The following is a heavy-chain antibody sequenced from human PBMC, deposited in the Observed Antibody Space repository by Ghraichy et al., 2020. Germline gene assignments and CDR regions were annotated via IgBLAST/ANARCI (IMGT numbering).Heavy chain of an antibody. Sequence: SETLSLTCAGYGGSFSGFYWSWIRQSPGKGLEWIGEINHSGNTNYNPSLKSRVTMSADPSNNQFSLKLSSVTAADTAVYFCARGKTGTTGNCDYWDQGTLVTVSS. D-gene: IGHD1-1*01. CDR3: ARGKTGTTGNCDY. J-gene: IGHJ4*02. CDR2: INHSGNT. CDR1: GGSFSGFY. V-gene: IGHV4-34*01.